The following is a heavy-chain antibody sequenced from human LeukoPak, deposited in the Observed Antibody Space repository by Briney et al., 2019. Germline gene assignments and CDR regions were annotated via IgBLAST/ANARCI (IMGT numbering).Heavy chain of an antibody. V-gene: IGHV3-30*18. CDR3: AKASDYGDYEFWAFDI. CDR1: GFTFSSYG. D-gene: IGHD4-17*01. J-gene: IGHJ3*02. Sequence: PGRSLRLSCAASGFTFSSYGMHWVRQAPGKGLEWVAVISYDGSNKYYADSVKGRFTISRDNSKNTLYLQTNSLRAEDTAVYYCAKASDYGDYEFWAFDIWGQGTMVTVSS. CDR2: ISYDGSNK.